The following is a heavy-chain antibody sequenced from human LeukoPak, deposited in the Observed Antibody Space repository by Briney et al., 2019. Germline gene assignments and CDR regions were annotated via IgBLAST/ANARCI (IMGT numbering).Heavy chain of an antibody. CDR2: INSDGSST. V-gene: IGHV3-74*01. D-gene: IGHD2-21*02. J-gene: IGHJ3*02. CDR1: GFTFSSYW. CDR3: ARDLLKILAYCGGDCYSLGDAFDI. Sequence: GGSLRLSCAASGFTFSSYWMHWVHQAPGKGLVWVSRINSDGSSTSYADSVKGRFTISRDNAKNTLYLQMNSLRAEDTAVYYCARDLLKILAYCGGDCYSLGDAFDIWGQGTMVTVSS.